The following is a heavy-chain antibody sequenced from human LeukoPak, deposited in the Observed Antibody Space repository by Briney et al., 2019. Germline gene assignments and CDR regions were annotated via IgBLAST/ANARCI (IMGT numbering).Heavy chain of an antibody. Sequence: SETLSLTCAVYGGSFSGYYWSWIRQPPGKGLEWIGEINHSGSTNYNPSLKSRVTISVDTSKNQFSLKLSSVTAADTAVYYCARDYSNYYFDYWGQGTLVTVSS. CDR1: GGSFSGYY. J-gene: IGHJ4*02. D-gene: IGHD4-11*01. V-gene: IGHV4-34*01. CDR2: INHSGST. CDR3: ARDYSNYYFDY.